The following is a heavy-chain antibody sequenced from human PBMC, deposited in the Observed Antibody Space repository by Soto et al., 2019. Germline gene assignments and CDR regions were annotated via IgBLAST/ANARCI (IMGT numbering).Heavy chain of an antibody. CDR2: IKKRADGGTA. Sequence: ESGGGLVKPGGSIRLSCAASGFTFSNAWMNWVRQAPGKGLEWVGRIKKRADGGTADHATPVKGRFTISRDDSKDTLYMQMNSLKTEDTAVYYCTTVNTYNYDSRGHYYWGQGTLVTVSS. V-gene: IGHV3-15*01. D-gene: IGHD3-22*01. J-gene: IGHJ4*02. CDR3: TTVNTYNYDSRGHYY. CDR1: GFTFSNAW.